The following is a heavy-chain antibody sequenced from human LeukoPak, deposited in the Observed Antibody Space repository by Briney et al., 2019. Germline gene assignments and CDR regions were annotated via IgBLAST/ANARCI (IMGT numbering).Heavy chain of an antibody. V-gene: IGHV3-23*01. J-gene: IGHJ4*02. CDR3: AKPNSYASGSYSQPLDS. Sequence: PGGSLRLSCAASGFTFSSHAMNWVRQAPGKGLEWVSTISGSGGSTYYADSVKGRFTISRDNSKNTLYLQMNSLRPEDTAIYYRAKPNSYASGSYSQPLDSWGQGTLITVSS. CDR2: ISGSGGST. D-gene: IGHD3-10*01. CDR1: GFTFSSHA.